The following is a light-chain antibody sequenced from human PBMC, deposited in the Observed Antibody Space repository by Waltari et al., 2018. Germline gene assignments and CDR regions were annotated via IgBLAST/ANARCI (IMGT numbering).Light chain of an antibody. J-gene: IGLJ3*02. CDR1: KSDVGFYNY. CDR3: KSYTGTGSWV. CDR2: DVS. V-gene: IGLV2-14*03. Sequence: QSALTQPASVSGSPGQSITIFCTGTKSDVGFYNYVSWYQQHPGKAPKVIIYDVSQRPSGISNRFSGSKSGSTASLTISGLQADDEADYYCKSYTGTGSWVFGGGTKLTVL.